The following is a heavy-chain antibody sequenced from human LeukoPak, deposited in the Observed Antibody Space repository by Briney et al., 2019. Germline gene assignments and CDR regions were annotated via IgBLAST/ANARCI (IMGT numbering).Heavy chain of an antibody. CDR1: GYTFTGYY. CDR3: HRNYYGSGSYYYADS. J-gene: IGHJ4*02. CDR2: INPNSGGT. Sequence: ASVKVSCKASGYTFTGYYMHWVRQAPGQGLEWMGWINPNSGGTNYAQKFQGRVTMTRDTSISTAYMELSRLRSDDTAVYYCHRNYYGSGSYYYADSWGQGTLVTVSS. V-gene: IGHV1-2*02. D-gene: IGHD3-10*01.